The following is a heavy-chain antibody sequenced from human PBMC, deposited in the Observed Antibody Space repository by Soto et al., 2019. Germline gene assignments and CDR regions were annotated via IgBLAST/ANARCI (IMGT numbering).Heavy chain of an antibody. V-gene: IGHV3-30*18. D-gene: IGHD6-19*01. CDR2: ISYDGNNK. CDR1: GFTFSSYA. J-gene: IGHJ4*02. Sequence: QVQLVESGGGVVQPGRSLRLSCEAAGFTFSSYAIHWVRQAPGKGLEWVTVISYDGNNKYYADSVKGRFTISRDNSKNTLYLQMNSLRAEDTALYYCAKENSSGWVDSSGQGTLVTVSS. CDR3: AKENSSGWVDS.